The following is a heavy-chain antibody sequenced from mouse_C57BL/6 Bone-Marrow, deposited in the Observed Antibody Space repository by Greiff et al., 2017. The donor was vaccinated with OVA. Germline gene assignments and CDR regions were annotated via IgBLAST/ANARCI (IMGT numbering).Heavy chain of an antibody. CDR3: AHYGSRLYLHY. CDR2: IAPSDSYI. J-gene: IGHJ2*02. D-gene: IGHD1-1*01. CDR1: GYTFTNYW. Sequence: VQLQQPGAELVRPGTSVKLSCKASGYTFTNYWMHWVKQRPGQGLEWIVVIAPSDSYINYNQKFKGRATLTVDTSSSTAYMHLSSLTSGDSAVYYCAHYGSRLYLHYWGQGTSLTVSS. V-gene: IGHV1-59*01.